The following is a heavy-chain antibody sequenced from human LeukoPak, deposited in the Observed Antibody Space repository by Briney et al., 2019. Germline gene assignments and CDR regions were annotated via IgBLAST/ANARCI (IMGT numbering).Heavy chain of an antibody. Sequence: PSETLSLTCTVSGGSISSGGYYWSWIRQHPGKGLECIGYIYYSGSTYYNPSLKSRVTISVDTSKNQFSLKLSSVTAADTAVYYCASYPYGDLRNDAFDIWGQGTMVTVSS. D-gene: IGHD4-17*01. CDR3: ASYPYGDLRNDAFDI. CDR2: IYYSGST. V-gene: IGHV4-31*03. CDR1: GGSISSGGYY. J-gene: IGHJ3*02.